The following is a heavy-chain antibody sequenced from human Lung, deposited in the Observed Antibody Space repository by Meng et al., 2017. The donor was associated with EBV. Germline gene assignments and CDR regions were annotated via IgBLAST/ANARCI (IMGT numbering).Heavy chain of an antibody. CDR2: IYYSGST. J-gene: IGHJ5*02. D-gene: IGHD4-17*01. CDR3: ARTNYGDYNWFDP. V-gene: IGHV4-31*03. Sequence: QVQLRESGAGLVKPSPSLSLTCTVSGGSIISGGFYWSWNRQHPGKGLVWIGYIYYSGSTYYNPSLRSRVAISIDTSKNQFSLKLTSVTAADTDEYFSARTNYGDYNWFDPWGQGTLVTVSS. CDR1: GGSIISGGFY.